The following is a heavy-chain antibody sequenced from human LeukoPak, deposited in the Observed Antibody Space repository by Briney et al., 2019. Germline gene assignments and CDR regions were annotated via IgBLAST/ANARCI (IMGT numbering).Heavy chain of an antibody. D-gene: IGHD4-23*01. CDR1: GYSFTSLG. V-gene: IGHV1-69*13. J-gene: IGHJ4*02. CDR2: IIPIFGTA. CDR3: ARDSGGNSAY. Sequence: SVKVSCKASGYSFTSLGISWVRQAPGQGLEWMGGIIPIFGTANYAQKFQGRVTITADESTSTAYMELSSLRSEDTAVYYRARDSGGNSAYWGQGTLVTVSS.